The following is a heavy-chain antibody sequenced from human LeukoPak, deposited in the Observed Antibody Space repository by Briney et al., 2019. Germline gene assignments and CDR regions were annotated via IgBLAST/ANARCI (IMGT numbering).Heavy chain of an antibody. Sequence: GESLRLSCAASGFTFDDYDMHWVRQAPGKGLEWVAVINGAGGTTYYADSVKGRFTISRDNSKNSLYLQMNSLGTEDTALYYCVKRGNDNYFDGWGQGTLVTVSS. V-gene: IGHV3-43*02. J-gene: IGHJ4*02. CDR1: GFTFDDYD. CDR2: INGAGGTT. CDR3: VKRGNDNYFDG.